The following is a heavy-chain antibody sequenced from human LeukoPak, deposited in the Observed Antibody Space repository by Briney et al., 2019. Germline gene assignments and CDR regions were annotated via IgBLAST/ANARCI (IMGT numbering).Heavy chain of an antibody. CDR3: SRNGLVDFDY. CDR1: GFAFDDFA. V-gene: IGHV3-49*04. CDR2: IRRRAYGGAA. J-gene: IGHJ4*02. Sequence: GGSLRLSCTTSGFAFDDFAMSWVRQPAGKGLEWVGFIRRRAYGGAAEYAASVKGRFIISRDDSTGIAYLQMNSLKTEDTAVYYCSRNGLVDFDYWGQGSRVIVSP.